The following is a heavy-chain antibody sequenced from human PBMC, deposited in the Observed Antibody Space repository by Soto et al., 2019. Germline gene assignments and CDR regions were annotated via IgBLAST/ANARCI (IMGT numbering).Heavy chain of an antibody. J-gene: IGHJ4*02. CDR2: INTYNGNT. CDR1: GYTFTSYG. D-gene: IGHD6-13*01. V-gene: IGHV1-18*01. Sequence: QVPLVQSGAEVKKPGASVRVSCKASGYTFTSYGISWVRQAPGQGLEWMGWINTYNGNTNYAQKLQGRVTMTTDTSTSTAYMGLRSLRSDDTAVYYCARYSSSRRENDYWGQGTLLTVSS. CDR3: ARYSSSRRENDY.